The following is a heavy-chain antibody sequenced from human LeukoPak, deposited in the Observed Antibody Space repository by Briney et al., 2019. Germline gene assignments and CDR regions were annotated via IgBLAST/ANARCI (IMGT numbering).Heavy chain of an antibody. Sequence: GGSLRLSCAASGFTFSDYNMGWMRQAPGKVLEWVSYTRNSDNNMFYADSVKGRFTISRDNAEYSVYLQMNGLRAEDTAVYYCARRIAGDGSHAFDIWGQGTMVTVSS. V-gene: IGHV3-11*04. CDR1: GFTFSDYN. CDR2: TRNSDNNM. D-gene: IGHD6-19*01. J-gene: IGHJ3*02. CDR3: ARRIAGDGSHAFDI.